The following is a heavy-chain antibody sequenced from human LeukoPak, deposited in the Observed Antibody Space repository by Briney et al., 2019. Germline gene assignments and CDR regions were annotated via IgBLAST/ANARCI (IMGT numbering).Heavy chain of an antibody. J-gene: IGHJ4*02. CDR3: ASTVVPAAGAYIVVNLNY. CDR2: INPSGGST. CDR1: GYTFTSYY. V-gene: IGHV1-46*01. Sequence: ASVKVSCKASGYTFTSYYMHWVRQAPGQGLEWRGIINPSGGSTSYAQKFQGRVTMTRDMSTSTVYMELSSLRSEDTAVYYCASTVVPAAGAYIVVNLNYWGQGTLVTVSS. D-gene: IGHD2-2*01.